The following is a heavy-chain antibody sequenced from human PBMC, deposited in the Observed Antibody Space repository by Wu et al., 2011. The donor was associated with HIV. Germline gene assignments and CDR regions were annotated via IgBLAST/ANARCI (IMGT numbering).Heavy chain of an antibody. Sequence: QVQLVQSGAEVKKPGASVEVSCKASGYTFTGYYMHWVRQAPGQGLEWMGWINPNSGGTNYAQKFQGRVTMTRDTSISTAYMELSRLRSDDTAVYYCARNLRGYSGYYYMDVWGKGTTVTVSS. CDR2: INPNSGGT. CDR1: GYTFTGYY. CDR3: ARNLRGYSGYYYMDV. D-gene: IGHD5-12*01. V-gene: IGHV1-2*02. J-gene: IGHJ6*03.